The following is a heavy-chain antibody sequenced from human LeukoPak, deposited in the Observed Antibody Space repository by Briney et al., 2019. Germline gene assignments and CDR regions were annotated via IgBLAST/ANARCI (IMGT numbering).Heavy chain of an antibody. CDR2: INPNSGNT. V-gene: IGHV1-8*02. J-gene: IGHJ5*02. CDR3: ARSLGTYWGKDFLNWFDP. CDR1: GYTLTNYY. D-gene: IGHD3-16*01. Sequence: ASVKVSCKASGYTLTNYYMHWVRQATGQGLEWMGWINPNSGNTGYTQKFQGRVTMTRNTSLSTAYMELTSLKSEDTAVYYCARSLGTYWGKDFLNWFDPWGQGTLVTVSS.